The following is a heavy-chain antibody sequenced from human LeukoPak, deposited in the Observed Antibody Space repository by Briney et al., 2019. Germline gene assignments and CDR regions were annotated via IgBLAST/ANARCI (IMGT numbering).Heavy chain of an antibody. Sequence: GGSLRLSCTAPGFTFGDYAMSWVRQAPGKGLEWVGFIRSKAYGGTTEYAASVKGRFTISRDDSKSIAYLQMNSLKTEDTAVYYCTRRYCSSTSCYAQTEYFQHWGQGTLVTVSS. V-gene: IGHV3-49*04. D-gene: IGHD2-2*01. CDR1: GFTFGDYA. CDR3: TRRYCSSTSCYAQTEYFQH. CDR2: IRSKAYGGTT. J-gene: IGHJ1*01.